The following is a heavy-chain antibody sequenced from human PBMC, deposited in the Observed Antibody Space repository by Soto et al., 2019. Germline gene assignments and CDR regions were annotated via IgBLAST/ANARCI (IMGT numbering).Heavy chain of an antibody. CDR3: SGCRGGACLQNYGMDV. CDR1: GFTFSSCT. D-gene: IGHD2-15*01. J-gene: IGHJ6*02. Sequence: EVHLVESGGGLVKPGGSLRLSCAVSGFTFSSCTMNWVRQAPGKGLEWVSSISPSTSHIYYADSVKGRFTISRDNAPTSLFLQMTSLRAEDTAVSYCSGCRGGACLQNYGMDVWGQGTRVTVSS. V-gene: IGHV3-21*01. CDR2: ISPSTSHI.